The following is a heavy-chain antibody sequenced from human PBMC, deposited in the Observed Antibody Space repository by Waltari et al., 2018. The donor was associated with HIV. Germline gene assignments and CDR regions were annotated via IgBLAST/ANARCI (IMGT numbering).Heavy chain of an antibody. V-gene: IGHV3-49*03. CDR1: GFTFGDYA. CDR2: IRSKAYGGTT. CDR3: TRGEDTTVWGMDV. Sequence: EVQLVESGGGLVQPGRSLRLSCTASGFTFGDYAMSWFRQAPGKGLEWVGFIRSKAYGGTTEYAASVKGRFTISRDDSKSIAYLQMNSLKTEDTAVYYCTRGEDTTVWGMDVWGQGTTVTVSS. D-gene: IGHD4-17*01. J-gene: IGHJ6*02.